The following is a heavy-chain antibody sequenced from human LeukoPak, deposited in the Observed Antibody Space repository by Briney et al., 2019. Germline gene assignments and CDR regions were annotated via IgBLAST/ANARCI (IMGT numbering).Heavy chain of an antibody. CDR2: INHSGST. D-gene: IGHD6-13*01. J-gene: IGHJ5*02. V-gene: IGHV4-34*01. Sequence: GSLRLSCAASGFTFSSYAMSWVRQPPGKGLEWIGEINHSGSTNYNPSLKSRVTISVDTSKNQFSLKLSSVTAADTAVYYCARPRYSKSRWFDPWGQGTLVTVSS. CDR3: ARPRYSKSRWFDP. CDR1: GFTFSSYA.